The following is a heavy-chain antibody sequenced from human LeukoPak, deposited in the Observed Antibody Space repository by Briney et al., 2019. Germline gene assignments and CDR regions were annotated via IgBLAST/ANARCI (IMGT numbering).Heavy chain of an antibody. D-gene: IGHD2-15*01. CDR3: ANTNPGYCSGGSCYGYWYFDL. J-gene: IGHJ2*01. Sequence: PSETLSLTCTVSGYSISSGYYWGWIRQPPGKGLEWIGSIYHSGSTYYNPSLKSRVTISVDTSKNQFSLKLSSVTAADTAVYYCANTNPGYCSGGSCYGYWYFDLWGRGTLVTVSS. CDR1: GYSISSGYY. CDR2: IYHSGST. V-gene: IGHV4-38-2*02.